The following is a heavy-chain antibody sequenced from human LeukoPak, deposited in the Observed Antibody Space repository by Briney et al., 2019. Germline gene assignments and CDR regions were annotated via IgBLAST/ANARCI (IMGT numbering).Heavy chain of an antibody. J-gene: IGHJ4*02. V-gene: IGHV4-59*08. Sequence: PSETLSLTCSVSGTSISSLYWSWIRQPPGKGLEWIGDIYYTGSTNYNPSLKSPVTIFVDTSKNQFSLSLSSVTAADTAVYYCARHRAYSSSSPFDYWGQGTLVTVSS. CDR2: IYYTGST. CDR3: ARHRAYSSSSPFDY. CDR1: GTSISSLY. D-gene: IGHD6-6*01.